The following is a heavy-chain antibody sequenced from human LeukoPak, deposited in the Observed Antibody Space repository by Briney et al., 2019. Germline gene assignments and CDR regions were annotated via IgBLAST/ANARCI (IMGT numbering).Heavy chain of an antibody. V-gene: IGHV3-53*01. CDR1: GFTVSSNY. D-gene: IGHD5-24*01. Sequence: GGSLRLSCAASGFTVSSNYMSWVRQAPGKGLEWVSVIYSGGSTYYADSVRGRFTISRDNSKNTLYLQMNSLRAEDTAVYYCARDGYNYGIWFDPWGQGTLVTVSS. CDR3: ARDGYNYGIWFDP. J-gene: IGHJ5*02. CDR2: IYSGGST.